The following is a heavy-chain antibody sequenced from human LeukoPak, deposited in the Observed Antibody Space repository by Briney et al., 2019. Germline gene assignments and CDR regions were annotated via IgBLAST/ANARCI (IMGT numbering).Heavy chain of an antibody. V-gene: IGHV1-8*01. Sequence: ASGKLSCKAAGYRFTTYDINWVGEATGQGLGWVGYMNHNSGKTVYAQKFQGRVTMTGDTSITTVYIELSSLTSEDTAMYYCARELRRDDHWGQGTLVTVSS. J-gene: IGHJ4*02. CDR2: MNHNSGKT. CDR3: ARELRRDDH. D-gene: IGHD5-24*01. CDR1: GYRFTTYD.